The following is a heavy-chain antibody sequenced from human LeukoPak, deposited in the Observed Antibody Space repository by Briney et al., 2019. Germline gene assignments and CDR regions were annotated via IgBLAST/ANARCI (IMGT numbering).Heavy chain of an antibody. V-gene: IGHV3-7*05. CDR2: IKEDGSEK. CDR3: AMGTLADV. D-gene: IGHD1-1*01. J-gene: IGHJ4*02. CDR1: GFTFNRVW. Sequence: PGGSLRLSCAASGFTFNRVWMTWGRQAPGKGLEWVANIKEDGSEKWYGGSVKGRFTISRDGAKDSLYLQMNSLRAEDTALYYCAMGTLADVWGPGTLVTVSS.